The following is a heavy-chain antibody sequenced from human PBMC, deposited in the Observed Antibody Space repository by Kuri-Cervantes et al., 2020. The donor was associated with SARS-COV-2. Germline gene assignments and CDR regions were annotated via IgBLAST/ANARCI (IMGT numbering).Heavy chain of an antibody. CDR3: ARDEDYAFDY. V-gene: IGHV3-48*01. CDR1: GFTFSTYS. Sequence: GESLKISCATSGFTFSTYSMNWVRQAPGKGLEWVSYISGSSSRIYYADSVKGRFTISRDYAKNSVYLQMESLRAEDTAVYYCARDEDYAFDYWGQGTLVTVSS. D-gene: IGHD4-17*01. J-gene: IGHJ4*02. CDR2: ISGSSSRI.